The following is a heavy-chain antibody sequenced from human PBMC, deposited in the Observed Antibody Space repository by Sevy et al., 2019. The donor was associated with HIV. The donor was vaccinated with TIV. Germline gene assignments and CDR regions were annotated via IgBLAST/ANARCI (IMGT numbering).Heavy chain of an antibody. V-gene: IGHV4-38-2*02. J-gene: IGHJ4*02. CDR2: THHAAAT. D-gene: IGHD3-16*01. Sequence: SETLSLNCTVSGYSISSGFYWAWIRQPPGKGLEWIGNTHHAAATSYNPSLQSRVTISVDTSKNQFSLTRTSVTAADTAVYYCARDPLGQTPGPDKDYWGQGTLVTVSS. CDR3: ARDPLGQTPGPDKDY. CDR1: GYSISSGFY.